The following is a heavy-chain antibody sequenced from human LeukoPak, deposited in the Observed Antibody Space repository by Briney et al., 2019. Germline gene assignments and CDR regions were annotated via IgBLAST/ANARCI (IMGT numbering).Heavy chain of an antibody. J-gene: IGHJ6*03. V-gene: IGHV3-53*01. CDR1: GFTVSSNY. CDR2: IYTGGST. CDR3: AGAKNYYYYMDV. D-gene: IGHD4/OR15-4a*01. Sequence: GGSLRLSCAASGFTVSSNYMSWVRQAPGKGLEWVSVIYTGGSTYYADSVKGRFTISRDNSKNTLYLQMNSLRAEDTAVYYCAGAKNYYYYMDVWGKGTTVTVSS.